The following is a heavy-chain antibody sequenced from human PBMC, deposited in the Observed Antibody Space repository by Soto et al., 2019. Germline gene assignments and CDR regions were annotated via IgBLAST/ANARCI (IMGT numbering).Heavy chain of an antibody. V-gene: IGHV4-39*01. CDR2: FYFSGST. J-gene: IGHJ6*02. Sequence: SETLSLTCTVSGGSISSSSYYWGWIRQPPGKGLEWIVSFYFSGSTYYIPSLKSRVTISVDTSKNQFSLKLSSVTAADTAVYYCSCIFSGGYGYGFYYYGMDVWGQGTTVTVSS. D-gene: IGHD5-18*01. CDR3: SCIFSGGYGYGFYYYGMDV. CDR1: GGSISSSSYY.